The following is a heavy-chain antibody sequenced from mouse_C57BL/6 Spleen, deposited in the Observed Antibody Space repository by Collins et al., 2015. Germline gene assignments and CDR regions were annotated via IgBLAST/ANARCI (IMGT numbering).Heavy chain of an antibody. CDR1: GYTFTSYW. V-gene: IGHV1-69*01. D-gene: IGHD1-1*01. Sequence: QVQLQQPGAELVMPGASVKLSCKASGYTFTSYWMHWVKQRPGQGLEWIGEIDPSDSYTNYNQKFKGKSTLTVDKSSSTAYMQLSSLTSEDSAVYYCARTDYYGNSYVHWYFDVWGTGTTVTVSS. CDR3: ARTDYYGNSYVHWYFDV. J-gene: IGHJ1*03. CDR2: IDPSDSYT.